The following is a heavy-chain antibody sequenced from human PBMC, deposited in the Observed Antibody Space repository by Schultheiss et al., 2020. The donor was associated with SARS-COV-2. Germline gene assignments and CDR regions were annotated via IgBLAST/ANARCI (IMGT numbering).Heavy chain of an antibody. CDR1: GYSINSGHY. CDR3: ARADMDTATVTFDF. CDR2: INHSGRT. V-gene: IGHV4-38-2*02. D-gene: IGHD5-18*01. J-gene: IGHJ4*02. Sequence: SETLSLTCTVSGYSINSGHYWGWIRQPPGKGLEWIGSINHSGRTYFNPSLKSRVTISVDTSESQFSLRLSSVTAADTAIYYCARADMDTATVTFDFWGQGTLVTVSS.